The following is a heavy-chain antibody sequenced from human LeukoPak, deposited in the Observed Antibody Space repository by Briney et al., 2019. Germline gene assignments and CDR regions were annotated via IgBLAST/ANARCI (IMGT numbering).Heavy chain of an antibody. V-gene: IGHV3-21*01. CDR1: GFTFSSYS. D-gene: IGHD6-13*01. J-gene: IGHJ4*02. CDR3: ARGPIAAAGSFDY. Sequence: GGSLRLSCAASGFTFSSYSMNWVRQAPGKGLEWVSSISSSSSYIYYADSVKGRFTISRDNTKNSLYLQMNSLRADDTAVYYCARGPIAAAGSFDYWGQGTLVTVSS. CDR2: ISSSSSYI.